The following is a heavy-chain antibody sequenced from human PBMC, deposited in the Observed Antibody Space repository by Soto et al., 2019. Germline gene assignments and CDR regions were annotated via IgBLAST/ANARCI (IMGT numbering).Heavy chain of an antibody. CDR3: AREGDDHCSGTRCFHYYGLDV. CDR2: VEYHGKTK. Sequence: QVQLVESGGGVVQPGTSLRLSCVASGFTFSSYGIHWVRQAPGKGLEWVGLVEYHGKTKFYADSVKGRGPISRDNSNSAAYLNVNCLRADETAVYYCAREGDDHCSGTRCFHYYGLDVWCQGTTVIVSS. J-gene: IGHJ6*02. V-gene: IGHV3-33*05. D-gene: IGHD1-26*01. CDR1: GFTFSSYG.